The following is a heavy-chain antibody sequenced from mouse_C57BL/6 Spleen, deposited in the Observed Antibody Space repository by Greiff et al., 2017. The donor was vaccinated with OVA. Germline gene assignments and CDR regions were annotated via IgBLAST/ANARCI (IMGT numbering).Heavy chain of an antibody. V-gene: IGHV1-81*01. CDR3: ARSDEDYAMDY. J-gene: IGHJ4*01. CDR2: IYPRSGNT. CDR1: GYTFTSYG. Sequence: QVQLKQSGAELARPGASVKLSCKASGYTFTSYGISWVKQRTGQGLEWIGEIYPRSGNTYYNEKFKGKATLTADKSSSTAYMELRSLTSEDSAVYFCARSDEDYAMDYWGQGTSVTVSS. D-gene: IGHD2-3*01.